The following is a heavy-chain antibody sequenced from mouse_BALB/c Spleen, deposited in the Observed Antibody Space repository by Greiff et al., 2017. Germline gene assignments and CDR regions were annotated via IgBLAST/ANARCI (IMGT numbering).Heavy chain of an antibody. CDR3: ARYGNDWYFDV. D-gene: IGHD2-1*01. CDR1: GFTFSSFG. V-gene: IGHV5-17*02. J-gene: IGHJ1*01. Sequence: EVMLVESGGGLVQPGGSRKLSCAASGFTFSSFGMHWVRQAPEKGLEWVAYISSGSSTIYYADTVKGRFTISRDNPKNTLFLQMTSLRSEDTAMYYCARYGNDWYFDVWGAGTTVTVSS. CDR2: ISSGSSTI.